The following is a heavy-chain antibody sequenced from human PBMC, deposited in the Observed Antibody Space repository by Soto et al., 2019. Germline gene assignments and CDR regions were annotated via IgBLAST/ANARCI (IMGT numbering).Heavy chain of an antibody. V-gene: IGHV4-30-2*01. D-gene: IGHD3-22*01. CDR2: MYHSGST. CDR1: GGSISSGGYS. J-gene: IGHJ4*02. CDR3: ARSMHYSDGSNYSPFDY. Sequence: PSETLSLTCAVSGGSISSGGYSWSWIRQPPGKGLEWIGYMYHSGSTYYNPSLKSRVTISIDRSKNQFSLKLSSVTAADTAVYYCARSMHYSDGSNYSPFDYWGQGTLVTVSS.